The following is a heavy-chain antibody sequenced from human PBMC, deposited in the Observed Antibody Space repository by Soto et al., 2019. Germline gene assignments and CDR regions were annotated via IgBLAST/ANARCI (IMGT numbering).Heavy chain of an antibody. CDR3: ARDFIAASQGYFDY. CDR2: IYYSGST. CDR1: GGSVSSGSYY. Sequence: SLTCTVSGGSVSSGSYYWSWIRQPPGKGLEWIGYIYYSGSTNYNPSLKSRVTISVDTSKNQFSLKLSSVTAADTAVYYCARDFIAASQGYFDYWGQGTLVTVSS. D-gene: IGHD6-6*01. V-gene: IGHV4-61*01. J-gene: IGHJ4*02.